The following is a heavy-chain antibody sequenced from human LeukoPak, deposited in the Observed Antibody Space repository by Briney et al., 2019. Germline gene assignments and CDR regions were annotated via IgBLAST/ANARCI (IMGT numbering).Heavy chain of an antibody. J-gene: IGHJ6*02. D-gene: IGHD3-9*01. CDR2: FNPNSGGT. Sequence: GASVKLSCKASGSTFTGYYMHWVRQSPGQGLEWMGWFNPNSGGTNYAQKYQGRVTMTRDTSISTDYMELSRLRSDDTAVYYCARDRYCEWLLRPYYYYYGMDVWGQGTTVTVSS. CDR1: GSTFTGYY. V-gene: IGHV1-2*02. CDR3: ARDRYCEWLLRPYYYYYGMDV.